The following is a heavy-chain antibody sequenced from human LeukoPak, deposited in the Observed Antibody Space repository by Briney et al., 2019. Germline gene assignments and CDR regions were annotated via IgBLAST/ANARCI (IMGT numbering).Heavy chain of an antibody. J-gene: IGHJ4*02. Sequence: GGYLRLSWAASGYTFSSYAMSWVRQAPGKGLEWVSAISGSGGSTYYADSVKGRFTISRDNSKNTLYLQMNSLRVEDTAAYYCAKATGGYSSSSGIDYWGQGTLVTVSS. D-gene: IGHD6-6*01. CDR3: AKATGGYSSSSGIDY. CDR2: ISGSGGST. V-gene: IGHV3-23*01. CDR1: GYTFSSYA.